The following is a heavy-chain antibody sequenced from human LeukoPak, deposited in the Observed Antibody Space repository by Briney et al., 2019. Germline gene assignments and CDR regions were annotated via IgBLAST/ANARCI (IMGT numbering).Heavy chain of an antibody. CDR3: ARDFCWGPDC. D-gene: IGHD7-27*01. CDR2: INGNSGAT. CDR1: GFSLTGHF. V-gene: IGHV1-2*02. J-gene: IGHJ4*02. Sequence: GASVKVSCKASGFSLTGHFMHWLRQAPGQGLEWMGWINGNSGATNYAQKFQDRVLMTRDTSINTVYMELRSLRTDDTATYYCARDFCWGPDCWGQGTLVTVSS.